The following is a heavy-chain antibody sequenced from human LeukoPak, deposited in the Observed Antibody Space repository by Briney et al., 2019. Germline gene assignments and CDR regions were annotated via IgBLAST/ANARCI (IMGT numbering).Heavy chain of an antibody. J-gene: IGHJ4*02. V-gene: IGHV4-39*07. Sequence: SETLSLTCTVSGDSISSNDYYWTWIRQPPGKGLEWIGEINHSGSTNYNPSLKSRVTISVDTSKNQFSLKLSSVTAADTAVYYCARGHRVRRLGYCSGGSCYFFDYWGQGTLVTVSS. CDR2: INHSGST. D-gene: IGHD2-15*01. CDR1: GDSISSNDYY. CDR3: ARGHRVRRLGYCSGGSCYFFDY.